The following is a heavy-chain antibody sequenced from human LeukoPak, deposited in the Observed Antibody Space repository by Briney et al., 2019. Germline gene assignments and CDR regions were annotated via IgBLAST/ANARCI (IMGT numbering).Heavy chain of an antibody. D-gene: IGHD3-10*02. Sequence: GGSLRLSCAASGFTVSSNYMSWVRQAPGKGLEWVSVTYSGGSTYYADSVKGRFTISRDNSKNTLYLQMNSLRAEDTAVYYCARESRYYVPSSWGQGTLVTVSS. V-gene: IGHV3-66*01. CDR3: ARESRYYVPSS. J-gene: IGHJ4*02. CDR1: GFTVSSNY. CDR2: TYSGGST.